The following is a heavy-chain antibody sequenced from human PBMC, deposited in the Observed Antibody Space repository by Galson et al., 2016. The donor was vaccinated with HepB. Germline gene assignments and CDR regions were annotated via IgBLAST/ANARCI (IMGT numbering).Heavy chain of an antibody. D-gene: IGHD5-12*01. Sequence: SLRLSCAASGFTFSSYGMQWVRQAPGKGLEWVALISYDGRTKFYADSVKGRFTISRDTSKSTLYLQMNSLKAEDTAVYHCAKDAHNGYLLNRFDYWGQGTLVTASS. CDR1: GFTFSSYG. J-gene: IGHJ4*02. V-gene: IGHV3-30*18. CDR3: AKDAHNGYLLNRFDY. CDR2: ISYDGRTK.